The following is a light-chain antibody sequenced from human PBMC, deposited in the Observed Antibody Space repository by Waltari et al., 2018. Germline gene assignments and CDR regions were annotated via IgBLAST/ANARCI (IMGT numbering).Light chain of an antibody. V-gene: IGKV1-5*03. J-gene: IGKJ1*01. CDR2: KAS. CDR3: QQYNSSPWT. Sequence: DIQMTQSPSTLSASVGDRVTITCRASQSISSWLAWYQQKPGKAPNLLIYKASTLEGGVPSRFSGSGSGTEFTLSISSLQPDDFATDYCQQYNSSPWTFGQGTRVEIK. CDR1: QSISSW.